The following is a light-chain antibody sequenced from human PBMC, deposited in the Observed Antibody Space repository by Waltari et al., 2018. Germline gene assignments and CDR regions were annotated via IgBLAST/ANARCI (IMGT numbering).Light chain of an antibody. Sequence: QSALTQPASASGSPGQSITISCTGTSSDVGGYNYVSWYQQCPGKAPQLMIYEVSSRPSGISNRFSGSKSGNTATLTISGLQAEDEADYYCSSYTSTKTGVFGTGTKVTVL. J-gene: IGLJ1*01. CDR3: SSYTSTKTGV. CDR1: SSDVGGYNY. CDR2: EVS. V-gene: IGLV2-14*01.